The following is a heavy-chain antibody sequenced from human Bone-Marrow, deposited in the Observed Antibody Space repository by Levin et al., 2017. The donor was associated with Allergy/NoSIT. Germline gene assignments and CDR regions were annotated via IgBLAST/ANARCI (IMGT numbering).Heavy chain of an antibody. J-gene: IGHJ4*02. CDR1: GFMFSSYA. Sequence: GESLKISCAASGFMFSSYAMHWVRQAPGKGLEWVAIVWYDGSNKYYADSVKGRFTISRDNSKNTLYLQMNSLRTEDTAVYYCAKVRTKVTTLDHWGQGTLVTVSS. CDR3: AKVRTKVTTLDH. CDR2: VWYDGSNK. V-gene: IGHV3-33*06. D-gene: IGHD1-14*01.